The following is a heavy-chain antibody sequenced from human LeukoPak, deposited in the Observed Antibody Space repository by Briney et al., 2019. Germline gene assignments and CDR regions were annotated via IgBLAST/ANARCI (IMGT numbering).Heavy chain of an antibody. Sequence: PGGSLRLSCEASGFNFNTYSMAWVRQAPGKGLEWVSIISRASESIFYADSVKGRFTISGDNAKNSLYLQMNSLRAEDTALYYCARDVIVGATNFDYWGQGTLVTVSS. CDR1: GFNFNTYS. D-gene: IGHD1-26*01. CDR3: ARDVIVGATNFDY. V-gene: IGHV3-21*04. J-gene: IGHJ4*02. CDR2: ISRASESI.